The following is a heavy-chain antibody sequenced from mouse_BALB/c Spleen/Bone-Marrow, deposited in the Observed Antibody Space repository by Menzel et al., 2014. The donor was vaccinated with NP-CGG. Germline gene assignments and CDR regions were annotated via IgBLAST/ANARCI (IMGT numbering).Heavy chain of an antibody. V-gene: IGHV8-12*01. D-gene: IGHD2-4*01. Sequence: QVTLKVCGPGILQPSQTLSLTCSFSGFSLSTSGMGVSWIRQPSGKGLEWLAHIYWDDDKRYNPSLKSRLTISKDTSSNQVFLKTTSVDTADTATYYCARIRRYDYDGGFAYWGQGTLVTVSA. CDR1: GFSLSTSGMG. CDR2: IYWDDDK. J-gene: IGHJ3*01. CDR3: ARIRRYDYDGGFAY.